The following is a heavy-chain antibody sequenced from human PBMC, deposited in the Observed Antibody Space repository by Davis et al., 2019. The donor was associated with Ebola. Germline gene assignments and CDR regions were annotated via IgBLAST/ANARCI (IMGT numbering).Heavy chain of an antibody. D-gene: IGHD6-19*01. J-gene: IGHJ6*02. Sequence: GESLKISCAASGFTFSSYAMSWVRQAPGKGLEWVSAISGSGGSTYYADSVKGRFTISRDNSKNTLYLQMNSLRAEDTAVYYCARGLSSGWYTYYYYGMDVWGQGTTVTVSS. CDR2: ISGSGGST. CDR1: GFTFSSYA. CDR3: ARGLSSGWYTYYYYGMDV. V-gene: IGHV3-23*01.